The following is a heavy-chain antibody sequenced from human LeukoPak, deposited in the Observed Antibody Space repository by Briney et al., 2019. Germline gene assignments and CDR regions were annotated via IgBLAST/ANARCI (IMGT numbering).Heavy chain of an antibody. CDR2: ISDSGGST. D-gene: IGHD4-17*01. Sequence: PGGSPRLSCAASGFTFSSYAMSWVRQAPGKGLEWVSAISDSGGSTYYADSVKGRFTISRDNSKNTLYLQMNSLRAEDTAVYYCAKDRYGDYVGFSYWGQGTLVTVS. V-gene: IGHV3-23*01. J-gene: IGHJ4*02. CDR3: AKDRYGDYVGFSY. CDR1: GFTFSSYA.